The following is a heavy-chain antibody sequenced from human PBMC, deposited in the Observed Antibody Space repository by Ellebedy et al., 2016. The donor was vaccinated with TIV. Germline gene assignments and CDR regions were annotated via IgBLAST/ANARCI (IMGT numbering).Heavy chain of an antibody. CDR3: ARDLEHYYDSSGYYEGDY. V-gene: IGHV3-33*08. Sequence: GESLKISCAASRFTFSNYGMHWVRQAPGKGLEWVAVIWYDGRNKYYADSVKGRFTISRDNSKNTLYLQMNSLRAEDTAVYYCARDLEHYYDSSGYYEGDYWGQGTLVTVSS. D-gene: IGHD3-22*01. J-gene: IGHJ4*02. CDR1: RFTFSNYG. CDR2: IWYDGRNK.